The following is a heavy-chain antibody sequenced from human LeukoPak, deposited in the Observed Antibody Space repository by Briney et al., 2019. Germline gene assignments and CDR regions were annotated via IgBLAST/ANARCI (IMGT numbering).Heavy chain of an antibody. CDR1: GFTFTPYS. V-gene: IGHV3-23*01. D-gene: IGHD1-1*01. J-gene: IGHJ4*02. Sequence: GGSLRLSCAASGFTFTPYSMTWVRQARGKGLEWVSTINPGCITTYYADSVKGRFTISRDNSKNTVSLQMDSLRADDTAVYYCAKDRAGTPWADWGQGTLVTVSS. CDR2: INPGCITT. CDR3: AKDRAGTPWAD.